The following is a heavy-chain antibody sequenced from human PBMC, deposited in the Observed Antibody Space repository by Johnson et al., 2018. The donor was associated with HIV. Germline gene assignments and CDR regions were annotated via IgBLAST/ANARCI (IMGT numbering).Heavy chain of an antibody. Sequence: VQLVESGGGLIQPGGSLRLSCAASGFIVSSNYMSWVRQAPGKGLEWVSVVYSDGITFYADSVKGRFTISRDKFKNTLYLQMNSLRAEDTALYYCASSRDGYKGDNAFDSWGQGTMVTVSS. CDR1: GFIVSSNY. CDR3: ASSRDGYKGDNAFDS. J-gene: IGHJ3*02. CDR2: VYSDGIT. V-gene: IGHV3-53*01. D-gene: IGHD5-24*01.